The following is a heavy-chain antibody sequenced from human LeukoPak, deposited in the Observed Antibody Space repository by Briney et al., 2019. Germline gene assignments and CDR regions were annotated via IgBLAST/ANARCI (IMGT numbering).Heavy chain of an antibody. J-gene: IGHJ3*01. CDR1: GDSFTSSHYW. CDR3: AKRRHNFDSYVV. CDR2: IQYTGRT. D-gene: IGHD1-20*01. V-gene: IGHV4-39*01. Sequence: SETLSLTCTVSGDSFTSSHYWWDWVPLPPGKGLEWIGGIQYTGRTYSNPSLKSRVTISVDTSKKQFSLDLMSATAADTAVYYCAKRRHNFDSYVVWGQGTRVTVSS.